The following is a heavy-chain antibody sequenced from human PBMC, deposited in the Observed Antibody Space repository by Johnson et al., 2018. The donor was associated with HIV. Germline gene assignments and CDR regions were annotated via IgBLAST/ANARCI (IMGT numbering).Heavy chain of an antibody. J-gene: IGHJ3*02. D-gene: IGHD3-22*01. CDR1: GFTFDDYG. CDR2: INWNGGNT. Sequence: VQLVESGGGVVQPGGSLRLSCAASGFTFDDYGMSWVRQAPGKGLEWVSGINWNGGNTGYADSVKGRFTISRDNVKNSLYMQMNSLRAEDTALYSCANGRNSGVWYYYVSSGFDAFDIWGQGTMVTVSS. V-gene: IGHV3-20*04. CDR3: ANGRNSGVWYYYVSSGFDAFDI.